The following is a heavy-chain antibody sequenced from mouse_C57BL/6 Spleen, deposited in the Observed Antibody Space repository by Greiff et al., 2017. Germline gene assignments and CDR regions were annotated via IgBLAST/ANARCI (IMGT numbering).Heavy chain of an antibody. CDR2: INPNNGGT. D-gene: IGHD2-4*01. CDR3: ARWDYGY. V-gene: IGHV1-26*01. CDR1: GYTFTDYY. J-gene: IGHJ2*01. Sequence: VQLQQSGPELVKPGASVKISCKASGYTFTDYYMNWVKQSHGKSLEWIGDINPNNGGTSYNQKFKGKATLTVDKSSSTAYMELRSLTSEDSAVYYCARWDYGYWGQGTTLTVSS.